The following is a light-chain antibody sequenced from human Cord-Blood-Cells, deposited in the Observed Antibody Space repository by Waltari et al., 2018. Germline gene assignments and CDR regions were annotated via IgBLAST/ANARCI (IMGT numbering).Light chain of an antibody. J-gene: IGLJ1*01. V-gene: IGLV2-14*01. CDR1: SSDVGGYNY. Sequence: QSALTQPASVSGSPGQSITISCAGTSSDVGGYNYLSWYQQHPGNAPKLMIYDVSNRPSGVSNHFSGSKSGNTASLTISGLQAEDEADYYCSSYTSSSTYVFGTGTKVTVL. CDR3: SSYTSSSTYV. CDR2: DVS.